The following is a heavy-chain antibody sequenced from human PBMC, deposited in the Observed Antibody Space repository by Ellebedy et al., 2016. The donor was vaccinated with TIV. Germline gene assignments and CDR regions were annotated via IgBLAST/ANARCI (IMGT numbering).Heavy chain of an antibody. Sequence: GSLRLXXTVPGDSISSYFWSWIRQPPDKGLEWIGHFYYTGSTNYNPSLKSRVAISGDTSKNQFSLKLSSVTAADTAVYYCASWGDYGGNRHLDYWGQGTLVTVSS. D-gene: IGHD4-23*01. CDR2: FYYTGST. V-gene: IGHV4-59*01. CDR3: ASWGDYGGNRHLDY. J-gene: IGHJ4*02. CDR1: GDSISSYF.